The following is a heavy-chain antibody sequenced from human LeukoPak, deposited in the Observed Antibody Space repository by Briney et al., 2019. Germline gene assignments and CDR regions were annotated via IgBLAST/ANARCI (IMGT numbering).Heavy chain of an antibody. Sequence: GGSLRLSCAASGFTFSDYYMTWIRQAPGKGLEWVSRINSDGSSNTYADSVKGRFTISRDNAKNTLYLQMNSLRAEDTAVYYCAKAQTDYSASSTDFDYWGQGTLVTVSS. J-gene: IGHJ4*02. CDR1: GFTFSDYY. CDR2: INSDGSSN. D-gene: IGHD6-6*01. V-gene: IGHV3-74*01. CDR3: AKAQTDYSASSTDFDY.